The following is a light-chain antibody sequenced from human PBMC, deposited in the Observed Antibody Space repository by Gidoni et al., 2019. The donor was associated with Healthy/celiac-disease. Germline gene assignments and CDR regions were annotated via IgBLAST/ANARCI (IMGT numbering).Light chain of an antibody. CDR1: SLRSYY. Sequence: SSALTQHPSVSVALGQTVRITCPGDSLRSYYASWYQQKPGQAPVLVIYGKNNRPSGIPDRFSGSSSGNTASLTITGAQAEDEADYYCNSRDSSGNHVVFGGGTKLTVL. V-gene: IGLV3-19*01. CDR3: NSRDSSGNHVV. J-gene: IGLJ2*01. CDR2: GKN.